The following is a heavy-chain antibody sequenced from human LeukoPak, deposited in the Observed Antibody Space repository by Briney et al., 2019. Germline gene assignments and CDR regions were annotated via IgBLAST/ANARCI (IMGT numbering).Heavy chain of an antibody. CDR3: ARTYGLAGYSSSWYHYYYYMDV. D-gene: IGHD6-13*01. Sequence: SETLSLTCTVSGGSISSSSYYWSWIRQPPGKGLEWIGYIYYSGSTNYNPSLKSRVTISVDTSKNQFSLKLSSVTAADTAVYYCARTYGLAGYSSSWYHYYYYMDVWGKGTTVTVSS. CDR1: GGSISSSSYY. J-gene: IGHJ6*03. CDR2: IYYSGST. V-gene: IGHV4-61*01.